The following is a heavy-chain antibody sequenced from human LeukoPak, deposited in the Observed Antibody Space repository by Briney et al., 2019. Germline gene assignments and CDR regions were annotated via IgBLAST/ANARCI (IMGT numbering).Heavy chain of an antibody. Sequence: GGALRLSCAASGFTFSSHAMHWVRQAPGKGLEWVALISYDGSNKYYADSVKGRFTISRDNSRNTLYLQMNSLIAEDTAVYYCAKVEGASKASVYWGQGALVTVSS. CDR3: AKVEGASKASVY. CDR1: GFTFSSHA. J-gene: IGHJ4*02. V-gene: IGHV3-30-3*01. CDR2: ISYDGSNK. D-gene: IGHD1-1*01.